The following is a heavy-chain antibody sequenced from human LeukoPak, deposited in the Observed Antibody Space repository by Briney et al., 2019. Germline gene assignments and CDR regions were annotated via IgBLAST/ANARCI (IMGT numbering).Heavy chain of an antibody. CDR1: GYTFTSYG. D-gene: IGHD3-16*02. CDR3: ARVRGVWGSHRYQIDY. Sequence: GASVKVSCKASGYTFTSYGISWVRQAPGQGLEWMGWINTNTGNPTYAQGFTGRFVFSLDTSVSTAYLQISSLKAEDTAVYYCARVRGVWGSHRYQIDYWGQGTLVTVSS. V-gene: IGHV7-4-1*02. CDR2: INTNTGNP. J-gene: IGHJ4*02.